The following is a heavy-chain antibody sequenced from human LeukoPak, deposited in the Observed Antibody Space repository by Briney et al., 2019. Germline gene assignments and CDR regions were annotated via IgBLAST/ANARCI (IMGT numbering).Heavy chain of an antibody. CDR3: TRDHPGSTGYFDL. Sequence: GGSLRLSCVVSGFTFSSYEMNWVREAPGKGVKWVSYTNSGGSAIYYADSVKCRFTISRDNAKNSLYLQMNNLRAEDTAVYYCTRDHPGSTGYFDLWGRGTPVTVSS. D-gene: IGHD5/OR15-5a*01. CDR2: TNSGGSAI. CDR1: GFTFSSYE. V-gene: IGHV3-48*03. J-gene: IGHJ2*01.